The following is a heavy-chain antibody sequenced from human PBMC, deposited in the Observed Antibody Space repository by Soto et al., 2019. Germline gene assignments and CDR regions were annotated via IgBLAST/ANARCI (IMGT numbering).Heavy chain of an antibody. D-gene: IGHD5-18*01. CDR2: IYYSGST. CDR1: GGSISSGGYY. V-gene: IGHV4-31*03. Sequence: SETLSLTSTVSGGSISSGGYYWSWIRQHPGKGLEWIGYIYYSGSTYYNPSLKSRVTISVDTSKNQFSLKLSSVTAADTAVYYCARRRGYSYGYKDGNFDYWGQGTLVTVSS. J-gene: IGHJ4*02. CDR3: ARRRGYSYGYKDGNFDY.